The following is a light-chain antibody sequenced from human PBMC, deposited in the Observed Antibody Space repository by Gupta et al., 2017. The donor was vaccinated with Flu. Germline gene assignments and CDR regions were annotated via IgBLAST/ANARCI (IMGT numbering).Light chain of an antibody. CDR1: QSISKY. CDR2: AAS. J-gene: IGKJ2*01. V-gene: IGKV1-39*01. CDR3: QQSDTTPAN. Sequence: DIQMTQSPTSLSTSVGDRVTITCRASQSISKYVNWYQQKPGKAPKLLIYAASSLQSGVPSRFSGSGSGTDFTLIISNLRPEDFATYYCQQSDTTPANFGQGTQMEI.